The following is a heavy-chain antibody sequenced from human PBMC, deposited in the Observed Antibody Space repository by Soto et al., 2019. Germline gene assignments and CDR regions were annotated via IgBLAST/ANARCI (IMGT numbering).Heavy chain of an antibody. V-gene: IGHV5-10-1*01. CDR2: IDPSDSYT. CDR1: GYSFTSYW. CDR3: ARHRRGYCSSTSCSYYYYGMDV. Sequence: GESLKISCKGSGYSFTSYWISWVRQMPGKGLEWMGRIDPSDSYTNYSPSFQGHVTISADKSISTAYLQWSSLKASDTAMYYCARHRRGYCSSTSCSYYYYGMDVWGQGTTVTVSS. D-gene: IGHD2-2*01. J-gene: IGHJ6*02.